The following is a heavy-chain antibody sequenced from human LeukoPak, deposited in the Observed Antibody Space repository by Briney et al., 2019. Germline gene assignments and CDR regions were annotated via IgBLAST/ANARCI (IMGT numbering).Heavy chain of an antibody. CDR1: GFTCSSYA. CDR3: ATNYYDSSGYFPDFDY. D-gene: IGHD3-22*01. CDR2: ISGSGRDT. J-gene: IGHJ4*02. V-gene: IGHV3-23*01. Sequence: GGSLRLSCAASGFTCSSYAMNWVRQAQVKGLEWVSGISGSGRDTYYADSVKGRFTISRDNSKNTLYLQMNSLRADDTAVYYCATNYYDSSGYFPDFDYWGQGALVSVSS.